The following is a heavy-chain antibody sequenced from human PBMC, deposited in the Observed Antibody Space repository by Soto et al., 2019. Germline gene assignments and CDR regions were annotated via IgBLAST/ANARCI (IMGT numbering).Heavy chain of an antibody. J-gene: IGHJ4*02. D-gene: IGHD1-7*01. CDR2: INSDGSST. V-gene: IGHV3-74*01. CDR1: GFTFSSYW. CDR3: ARFEMELSAL. Sequence: GWSLRLSCAASGFTFSSYWMHLVRQAPGKGLVWVSRINSDGSSTSYADSVKGRFTISRDNAKNTLYLQMNSLRAEDTAVYYCARFEMELSALWGQGTMVTAPQ.